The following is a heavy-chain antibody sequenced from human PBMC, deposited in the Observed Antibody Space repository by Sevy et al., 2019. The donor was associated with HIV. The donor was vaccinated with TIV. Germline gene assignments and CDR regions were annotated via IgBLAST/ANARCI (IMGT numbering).Heavy chain of an antibody. CDR1: GFTFSSYS. CDR2: ISSSSSYI. D-gene: IGHD6-13*01. CDR3: ARGQQQPGHWYFDL. V-gene: IGHV3-21*01. Sequence: GGSLRLSCAASGFTFSSYSMNWVRQAPGKGLEWVSSISSSSSYIYYADSVKGRFTISRDNAKNSLYLQMNSLRAEDTAVYYCARGQQQPGHWYFDLWGRGTLVTISS. J-gene: IGHJ2*01.